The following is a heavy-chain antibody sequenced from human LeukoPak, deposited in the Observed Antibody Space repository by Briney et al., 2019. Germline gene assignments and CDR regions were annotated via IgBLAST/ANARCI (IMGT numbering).Heavy chain of an antibody. Sequence: GGSLRLSCAASGFTVSTNYMSWVRQAPGKGLEWVSVIYGGVNTVYADSVQGRFTISRDNSENTLYLQMNSLRAEDTAVYYCAKSPKTGFLFDYWGKGTLVTVSS. D-gene: IGHD1-1*01. CDR1: GFTVSTNY. CDR3: AKSPKTGFLFDY. CDR2: IYGGVNT. J-gene: IGHJ4*02. V-gene: IGHV3-66*01.